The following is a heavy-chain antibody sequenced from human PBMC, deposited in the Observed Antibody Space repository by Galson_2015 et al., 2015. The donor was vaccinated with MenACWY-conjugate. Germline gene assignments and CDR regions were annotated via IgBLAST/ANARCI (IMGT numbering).Heavy chain of an antibody. D-gene: IGHD6-19*01. CDR2: ITGNGDSI. V-gene: IGHV3-23*01. CDR3: AKWDSSGRTGYNYYGMDV. Sequence: SLRLSCAASGFTFSSYAMSWVRQAPGKGLEWVSVITGNGDSIYYADSVKGRFTISRDNSKSTLDLQMNSLRAEDTAAYFCAKWDSSGRTGYNYYGMDVWGQGTTVTVSS. CDR1: GFTFSSYA. J-gene: IGHJ6*02.